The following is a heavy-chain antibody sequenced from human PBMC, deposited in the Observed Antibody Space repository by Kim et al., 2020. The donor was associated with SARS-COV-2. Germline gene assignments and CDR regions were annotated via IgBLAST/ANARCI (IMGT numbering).Heavy chain of an antibody. CDR3: ANDISGGSTR. J-gene: IGHJ4*02. CDR2: ST. Sequence: STYYADSVKGRFTISRDNSKNTLYLQMNCLRAEDTAVYYCANDISGGSTRWGQGTLVTVSS. V-gene: IGHV3-23*01. D-gene: IGHD2-15*01.